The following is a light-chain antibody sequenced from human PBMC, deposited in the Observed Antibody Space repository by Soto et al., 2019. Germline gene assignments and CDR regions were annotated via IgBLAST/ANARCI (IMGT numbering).Light chain of an antibody. V-gene: IGKV3D-20*02. J-gene: IGKJ5*01. CDR3: QQRSNWPLT. CDR1: QSVSSSY. Sequence: EIVLTQSPGTLSLSPGERATPSCRASQSVSSSYLAWCQQKPGQPPNLLIFGASNRAPGIPDRFSGSGSGTDFTLTISSLEPEDFAVYYCQQRSNWPLTFGQGTRLEIK. CDR2: GAS.